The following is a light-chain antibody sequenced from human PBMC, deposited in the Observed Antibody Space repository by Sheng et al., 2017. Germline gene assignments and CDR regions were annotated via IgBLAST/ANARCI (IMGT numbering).Light chain of an antibody. V-gene: IGKV1-16*01. CDR2: AAS. J-gene: IGKJ4*01. CDR1: EGIRNY. Sequence: DIEMTQSPSSLPASVGDRVTITCRASEGIRNYLAWFQQKPGKAPNSLISAASTLQSGVPSRFSGSGSGTDFSLTISNLQPEDFATYYCQQYASYPLTFGGGTKVEIK. CDR3: QQYASYPLT.